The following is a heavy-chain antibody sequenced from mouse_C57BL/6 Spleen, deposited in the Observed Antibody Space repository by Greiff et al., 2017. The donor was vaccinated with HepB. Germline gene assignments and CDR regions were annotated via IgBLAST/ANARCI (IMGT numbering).Heavy chain of an antibody. CDR3: TRNPHYYGSRNFDY. D-gene: IGHD1-1*01. CDR2: IDPETGGT. V-gene: IGHV1-15*01. J-gene: IGHJ2*01. Sequence: QVQLQQSGAELVRPGASVTLSCKASGYTFTDYEMHWVKQTPVHGLEWIGAIDPETGGTAYNQKFKGKAILTADKSSSTAYMELRSLTSEDSAVYYCTRNPHYYGSRNFDYWGQGTTLTVSS. CDR1: GYTFTDYE.